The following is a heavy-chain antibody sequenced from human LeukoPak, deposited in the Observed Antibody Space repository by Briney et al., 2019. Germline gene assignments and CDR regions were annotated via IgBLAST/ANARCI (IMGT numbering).Heavy chain of an antibody. J-gene: IGHJ4*02. CDR3: AKSRIVVVTAIDY. V-gene: IGHV3-23*01. Sequence: PGASLRLSCVASGFTFGNYAMSWVRQAPGKGLEWVSAITGSGDSTFNADSVKGRFTIPRDNSKNTPHLQMNNLRAEDTAIYYCAKSRIVVVTAIDYWGQGILVTVSS. D-gene: IGHD2-21*02. CDR1: GFTFGNYA. CDR2: ITGSGDST.